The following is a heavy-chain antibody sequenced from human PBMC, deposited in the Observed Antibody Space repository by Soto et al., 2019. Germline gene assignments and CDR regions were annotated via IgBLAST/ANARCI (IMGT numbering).Heavy chain of an antibody. CDR3: VRDPWSDDSFNI. D-gene: IGHD2-8*02. CDR2: IYGGGDT. J-gene: IGHJ3*02. Sequence: PGGSLRLSCAASGFTVSNNYMSWVRQAPGKGLEWVSVIYGGGDTFYADSVKGRFTISRDNSKNTVYLQMNSLRAEDTAMYYCVRDPWSDDSFNIWGQGTMVTVSS. V-gene: IGHV3-66*01. CDR1: GFTVSNNY.